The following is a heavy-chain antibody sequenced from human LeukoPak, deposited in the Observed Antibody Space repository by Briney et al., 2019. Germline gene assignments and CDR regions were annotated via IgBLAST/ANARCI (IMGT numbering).Heavy chain of an antibody. CDR2: ISTSSTTI. V-gene: IGHV3-48*02. CDR3: ARTSFKGYFDF. Sequence: PGGSLRLSCAASGFTFNNYNMNWVRQAPGKGLEWVSYISTSSTTISYADSVKGRFTISRDNAKNSLYLQINSLRDEDTAVYYCARTSFKGYFDFWGQGALVTVSS. CDR1: GFTFNNYN. J-gene: IGHJ4*02.